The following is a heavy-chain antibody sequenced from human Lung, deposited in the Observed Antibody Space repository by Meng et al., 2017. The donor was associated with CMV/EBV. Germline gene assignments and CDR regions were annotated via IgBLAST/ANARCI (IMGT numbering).Heavy chain of an antibody. CDR1: GGSFSGYF. D-gene: IGHD1-14*01. Sequence: GSLRLSCAVYGGSFSGYFWSWIRQPPGKGLEWIGEINPSGSTNYNPSLKSRVTISVRTSKSQFSLKLSFVTAADTAVYYCAREPQPGSFDIWGQGPRVNVSS. J-gene: IGHJ3*02. CDR2: INPSGST. V-gene: IGHV4-34*01. CDR3: AREPQPGSFDI.